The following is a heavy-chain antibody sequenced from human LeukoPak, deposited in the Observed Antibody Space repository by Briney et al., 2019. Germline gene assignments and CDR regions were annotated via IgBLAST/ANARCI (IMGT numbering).Heavy chain of an antibody. J-gene: IGHJ4*02. CDR1: GFNFSNYG. D-gene: IGHD5-12*01. CDR2: ISGSGGST. Sequence: PGGTLRISSEASGFNFSNYGIHWVRQAPGMGRDWVSAISGSGGSTYYADSVKGRFTISRDNSKNTLYLQMNSLRAEDTAVYYCAKDLGGSDFDYWGQGTLVTVSS. CDR3: AKDLGGSDFDY. V-gene: IGHV3-23*01.